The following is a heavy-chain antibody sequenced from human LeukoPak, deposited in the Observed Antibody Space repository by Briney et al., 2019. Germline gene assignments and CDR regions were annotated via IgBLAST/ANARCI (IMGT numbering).Heavy chain of an antibody. CDR2: IYTSGST. J-gene: IGHJ1*01. Sequence: SQTLSLTCTVSGGSISSGSYYWSWIRQPAGKGLEWIGRIYTSGSTNYNPSLKSRVTISVDTSKNQFSLKPSSVTAADTAVYYCARIGYSSSDWVQHWGQGTLVTVSS. CDR1: GGSISSGSYY. V-gene: IGHV4-61*02. D-gene: IGHD6-6*01. CDR3: ARIGYSSSDWVQH.